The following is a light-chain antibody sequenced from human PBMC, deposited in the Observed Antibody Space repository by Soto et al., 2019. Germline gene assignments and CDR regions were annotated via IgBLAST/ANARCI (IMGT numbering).Light chain of an antibody. Sequence: QSALTQPTSASGSPGQSVTISCTGTSSDVGGYNYVSWYQQHPGKAPKLMIYEVSKRPSGVPDRFSGSKSGNTASLTVSGLQAEDEADYYCTSYAGCNNLRVVFGGGTKLTVL. CDR3: TSYAGCNNLRVV. CDR2: EVS. CDR1: SSDVGGYNY. J-gene: IGLJ2*01. V-gene: IGLV2-8*01.